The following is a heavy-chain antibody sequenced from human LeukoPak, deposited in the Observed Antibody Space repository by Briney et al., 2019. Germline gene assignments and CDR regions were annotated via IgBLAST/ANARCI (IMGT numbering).Heavy chain of an antibody. CDR1: GFVFGSEA. Sequence: GGSLRLSCAVSGFVFGSEAMSWVRLSPARGLECVASISPGGGTTYYADYVKGRFTISRDNSNNTLYVQMNSLRAEDTAVYYCAKVRSGSASWALQIFDNWGQGTLVTVSS. D-gene: IGHD2-2*01. CDR2: ISPGGGTT. V-gene: IGHV3-23*01. CDR3: AKVRSGSASWALQIFDN. J-gene: IGHJ4*02.